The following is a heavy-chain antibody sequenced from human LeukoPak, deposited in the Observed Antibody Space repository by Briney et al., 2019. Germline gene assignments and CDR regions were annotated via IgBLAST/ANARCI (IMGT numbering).Heavy chain of an antibody. J-gene: IGHJ4*02. CDR1: GYIFTDSY. Sequence: ASVKVSCKASGYIFTDSYMHWVRQAPGQGLEWMGWINPNSGGTNYAQKFQGRVTMTRDTSISTAYMELSRLRSDDTAVYYCARDFSRLRFGRSLDYWGQGTLVTVSS. CDR2: INPNSGGT. CDR3: ARDFSRLRFGRSLDY. V-gene: IGHV1-2*02. D-gene: IGHD3-16*01.